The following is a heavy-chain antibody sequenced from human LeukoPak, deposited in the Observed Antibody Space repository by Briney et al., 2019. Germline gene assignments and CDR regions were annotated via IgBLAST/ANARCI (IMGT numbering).Heavy chain of an antibody. V-gene: IGHV3-11*04. CDR1: GFTFSDYY. CDR3: ARDSGSGGP. Sequence: GGSLRLSCAASGFTFSDYYMSWIRQAPGKGLEWVSYISSSGSTIYYADSVKGRFTLFRDDAKNSVYLQMNSLRVEDTAVCYCARDSGSGGPWGQGTPVTVSS. J-gene: IGHJ5*02. D-gene: IGHD6-19*01. CDR2: ISSSGSTI.